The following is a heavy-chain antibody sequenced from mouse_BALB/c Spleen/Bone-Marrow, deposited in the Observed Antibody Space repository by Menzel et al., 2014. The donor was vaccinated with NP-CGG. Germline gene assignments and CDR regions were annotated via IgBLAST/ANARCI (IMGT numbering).Heavy chain of an antibody. CDR2: ISSGGSYT. CDR1: GFTFSSYA. D-gene: IGHD4-1*01. Sequence: EVMLVESGGGLVKPGGSLKLSCAASGFTFSSYAMSWVRQSPEKRLEWVAEISSGGSYTYYPDTVTGRFTISRDNAKNTLYQEMSSLRSEDTAMYYCASKTGTGYWYFDVWGAGTTVTVSS. CDR3: ASKTGTGYWYFDV. J-gene: IGHJ1*01. V-gene: IGHV5-9-4*01.